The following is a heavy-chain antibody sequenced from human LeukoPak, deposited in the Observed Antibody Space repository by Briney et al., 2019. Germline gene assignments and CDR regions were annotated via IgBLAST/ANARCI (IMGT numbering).Heavy chain of an antibody. J-gene: IGHJ6*03. CDR3: ARAGLSGSYYENYYYYYYMDV. CDR1: GYTFTSYG. V-gene: IGHV1-18*01. CDR2: ISAYNGNT. Sequence: ASVKVSCKASGYTFTSYGISWVRQAPGQGLEWMGWISAYNGNTNYAQKLQGRVTMTTDTSTSTAYMELRSLRSDDAAVYYCARAGLSGSYYENYYYYYYMDVWGKGTTVTVSS. D-gene: IGHD1-26*01.